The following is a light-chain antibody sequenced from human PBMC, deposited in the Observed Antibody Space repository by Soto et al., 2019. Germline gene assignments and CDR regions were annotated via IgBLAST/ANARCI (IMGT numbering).Light chain of an antibody. Sequence: NFMLTQPHSVSESPRKTVIISCTSSSGSIASNYVQWYQQRPGSSPTTVIYEDNQRPSGVPDRFSGSIDSSSNSASLTISGLETEDEADYYCQSYDATNQVFGGGTKLTVL. J-gene: IGLJ3*02. V-gene: IGLV6-57*01. CDR1: SGSIASNY. CDR3: QSYDATNQV. CDR2: EDN.